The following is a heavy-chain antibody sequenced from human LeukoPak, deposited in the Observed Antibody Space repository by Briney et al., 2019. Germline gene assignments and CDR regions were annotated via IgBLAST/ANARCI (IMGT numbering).Heavy chain of an antibody. J-gene: IGHJ4*02. CDR2: VYYSGTT. Sequence: SETLSLTCSVSGGSISTYYWSWIRQTPGKGLEWIGYVYYSGTTNYNPSLKGRVTISSDTSKNQFSLSLRSVNVADTAIYYCARHGGSLGYFDYWGQGTLVTVSS. CDR3: ARHGGSLGYFDY. D-gene: IGHD1-26*01. CDR1: GGSISTYY. V-gene: IGHV4-59*08.